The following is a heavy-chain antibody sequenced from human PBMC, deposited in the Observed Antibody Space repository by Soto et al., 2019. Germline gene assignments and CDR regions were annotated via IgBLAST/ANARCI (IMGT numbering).Heavy chain of an antibody. CDR1: GFTFDDYA. CDR2: ISWNSGNL. D-gene: IGHD4-17*01. V-gene: IGHV3-9*01. J-gene: IGHJ4*02. CDR3: AKGASTTVFAFNDY. Sequence: EVQLVESGGGLVQPGRSLRLSCAASGFTFDDYAMHWVRQPPGKGLEWVSSISWNSGNLGYADSVKGRFTISRENAKNTLYLQMNSLRGEDTALDYCAKGASTTVFAFNDYWGQGTLVTVSS.